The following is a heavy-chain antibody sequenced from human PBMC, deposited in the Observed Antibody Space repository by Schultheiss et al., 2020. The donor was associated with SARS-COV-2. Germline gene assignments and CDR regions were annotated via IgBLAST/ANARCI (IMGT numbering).Heavy chain of an antibody. CDR3: ARYSGSYGLWYFDL. CDR2: IHPGDSDI. V-gene: IGHV5-51*01. D-gene: IGHD1-26*01. Sequence: GESLKISCKGSGYSFTSYWIGWVRQMPGKGPEWMGIIHPGDSDIRYSPSFQGQVTISADKSISTAYLQWSSLKASDTAIYYCARYSGSYGLWYFDLWGRGTLVTVSS. J-gene: IGHJ2*01. CDR1: GYSFTSYW.